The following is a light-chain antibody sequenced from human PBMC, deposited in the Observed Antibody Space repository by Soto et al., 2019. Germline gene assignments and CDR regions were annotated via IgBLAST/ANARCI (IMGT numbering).Light chain of an antibody. Sequence: DIQMTQSPSSLSASVGERVTITCRASQSIDNYLNWYQQKPGKAPNLLIYAASTLLSGVPSRFSGRGSGTHFTLNISSLQPEDFATYYCQQSYSRPETFGQGTKVEIK. CDR2: AAS. J-gene: IGKJ1*01. CDR3: QQSYSRPET. V-gene: IGKV1-39*01. CDR1: QSIDNY.